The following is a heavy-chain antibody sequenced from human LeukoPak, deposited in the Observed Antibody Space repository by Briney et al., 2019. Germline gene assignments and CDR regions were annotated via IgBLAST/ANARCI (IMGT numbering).Heavy chain of an antibody. CDR2: IYYSGST. CDR3: AREHSSGYLNWFDP. Sequence: SETLSLTCTVSGGSISSGGYYWSWIRQHPGKGLEWIGYIYYSGSTYYNPSLKSRVTISVDTSKNQFSLKLSSVTAAGTAVYYCAREHSSGYLNWFDPWGQGTLVTVSS. CDR1: GGSISSGGYY. J-gene: IGHJ5*02. V-gene: IGHV4-31*03. D-gene: IGHD3-22*01.